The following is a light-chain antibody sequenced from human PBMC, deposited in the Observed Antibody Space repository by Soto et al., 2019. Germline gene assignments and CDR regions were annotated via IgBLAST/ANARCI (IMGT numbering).Light chain of an antibody. CDR3: AAWGASLNGWV. CDR1: SSDVGDYDY. J-gene: IGLJ3*02. Sequence: QSALTQPASVSGSPGQSITISCTGTSSDVGDYDYVSWYQQHPGKAPKLLIYSNNQRPSGVPDRFSGSKSGTSASLAISGLQSEDEADYYCAAWGASLNGWVFGGGTKVTVL. V-gene: IGLV2-14*01. CDR2: SNN.